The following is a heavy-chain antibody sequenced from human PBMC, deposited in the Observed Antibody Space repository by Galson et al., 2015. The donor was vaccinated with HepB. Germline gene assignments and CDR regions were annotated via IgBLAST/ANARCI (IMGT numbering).Heavy chain of an antibody. CDR3: ARVPRAYGDYGGYTPGGY. V-gene: IGHV3-21*01. D-gene: IGHD4-17*01. Sequence: SLRLSCAASGFTFSSYSMNWVRQAPGKGLEWVSSISSSSSYIYYADSVTGRFTISRDNAKNSLYLQMNSLRAEDTAVYYCARVPRAYGDYGGYTPGGYWGQGTLVTVSS. CDR2: ISSSSSYI. CDR1: GFTFSSYS. J-gene: IGHJ4*02.